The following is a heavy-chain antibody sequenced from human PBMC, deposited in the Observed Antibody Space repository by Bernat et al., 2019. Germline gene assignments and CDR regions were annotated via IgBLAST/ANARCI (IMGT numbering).Heavy chain of an antibody. CDR2: IYTGGTT. J-gene: IGHJ4*02. CDR3: ARVGSAWSIDY. V-gene: IGHV3-66*02. Sequence: LVESGGGLVQPGGSLTLSCEASGFIVNSNFMSWVRQAPGKGLEWVSVIYTGGTTYYADSVKGRFTISRDNSKKTVYLQMNSLRPEDTAVYFCARVGSAWSIDYWGQGTLVTVSS. CDR1: GFIVNSNF. D-gene: IGHD6-19*01.